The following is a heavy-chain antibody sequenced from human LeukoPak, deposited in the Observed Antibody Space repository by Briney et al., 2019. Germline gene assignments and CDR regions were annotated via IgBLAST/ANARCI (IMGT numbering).Heavy chain of an antibody. D-gene: IGHD3-3*01. V-gene: IGHV3-23*01. CDR2: ISGSGGST. CDR1: GFTFSSYA. J-gene: IGHJ4*02. Sequence: PGGSLRLSCAASGFTFSSYAMSWVRQAPGKGLEWVSAISGSGGSTYYADSVKGRFTISRDNSKNTLYLQMNSLRAEDTAVYYCAKDSSVRFLEWLSLLLFDYWGQGTLVTVSS. CDR3: AKDSSVRFLEWLSLLLFDY.